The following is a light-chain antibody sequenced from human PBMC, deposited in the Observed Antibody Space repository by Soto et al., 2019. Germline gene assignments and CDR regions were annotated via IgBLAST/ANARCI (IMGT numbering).Light chain of an antibody. CDR2: DAS. CDR1: QSVSRY. J-gene: IGKJ4*01. Sequence: EIVLTQSPATLSLSPGERATLSSRASQSVSRYLAWYQQKPGQAPRLLIYDASNRATGIPARFSGSGSGTDFTLTITSVESVDFAVYYCHQRSNWPSTFGGGTKVEIK. CDR3: HQRSNWPST. V-gene: IGKV3-11*01.